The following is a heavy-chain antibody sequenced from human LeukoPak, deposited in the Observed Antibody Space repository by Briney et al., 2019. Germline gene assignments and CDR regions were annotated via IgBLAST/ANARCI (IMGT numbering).Heavy chain of an antibody. V-gene: IGHV1-8*01. CDR3: ARGFGSPGMDV. D-gene: IGHD3-10*01. CDR1: VYTFTHYD. J-gene: IGHJ6*02. CDR2: MNPNSDNT. Sequence: ASVTVSCKASVYTFTHYDNNWVRQATGKGLEGMGWMNPNSDNTGNAQKCQCRVTRTRNNSISTAYMELSSLRSEDAAVYYCARGFGSPGMDVWGQGTTVTVSS.